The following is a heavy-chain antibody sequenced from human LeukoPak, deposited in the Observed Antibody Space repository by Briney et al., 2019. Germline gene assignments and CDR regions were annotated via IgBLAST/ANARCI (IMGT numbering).Heavy chain of an antibody. D-gene: IGHD2-2*01. CDR2: ISGSSTTI. Sequence: GGSLRLSCAASGFTFSSYTMTWVRQAPGKGLEGVSYISGSSTTIYYADSVKGRFTISRDNAKNSLYLQMNSLRDEDTAVYYCARDVLSYGDSGVDYWGQGTLVTVSS. J-gene: IGHJ4*02. CDR3: ARDVLSYGDSGVDY. CDR1: GFTFSSYT. V-gene: IGHV3-48*02.